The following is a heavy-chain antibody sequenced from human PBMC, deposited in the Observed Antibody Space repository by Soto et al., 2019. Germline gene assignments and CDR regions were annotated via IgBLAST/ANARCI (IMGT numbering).Heavy chain of an antibody. CDR3: ARSAQWDGFDP. D-gene: IGHD2-8*01. Sequence: QVQLQESGPGLVRPSQTLSLTCTVSAGSISTFNYYWSWIRQHPEKGLEWIGYISYSGSTFYHSSXTXRVTISLDTSKKQFSLTLTSVTAADTAVYYCARSAQWDGFDPWGQGTMVTVSS. CDR1: AGSISTFNYY. V-gene: IGHV4-31*03. CDR2: ISYSGST. J-gene: IGHJ3*01.